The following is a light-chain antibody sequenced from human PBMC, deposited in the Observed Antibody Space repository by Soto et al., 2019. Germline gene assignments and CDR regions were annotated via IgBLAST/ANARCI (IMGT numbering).Light chain of an antibody. J-gene: IGLJ3*02. CDR1: SGHSSYI. V-gene: IGLV4-60*02. CDR2: LEGSGIY. Sequence: QSVLTQSSSASASLGSSVKLTCTLSSGHSSYIIAWHQQQPGKAPRYLMKLEGSGIYNKGSGVPDRFSGSSSGADRYLTISNLPFEDEADYYCETWDFNTRVFGGGTKLTVL. CDR3: ETWDFNTRV.